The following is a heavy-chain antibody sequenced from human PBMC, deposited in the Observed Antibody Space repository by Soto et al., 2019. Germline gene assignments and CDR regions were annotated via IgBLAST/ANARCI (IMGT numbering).Heavy chain of an antibody. CDR3: ARDRGGSSFFDC. D-gene: IGHD3-16*01. CDR2: VSYEGRNK. Sequence: QVQLVVSGGGVVQPGRSLRLSCGGYGFTFSKYAIHWVRQAPGKGLEWVAVVSYEGRNKYYADSVKGRSSISGDNSKNMLFLEMNSLKTEDTAVYYCARDRGGSSFFDCWGQGALVTVSS. V-gene: IGHV3-30*04. CDR1: GFTFSKYA. J-gene: IGHJ4*02.